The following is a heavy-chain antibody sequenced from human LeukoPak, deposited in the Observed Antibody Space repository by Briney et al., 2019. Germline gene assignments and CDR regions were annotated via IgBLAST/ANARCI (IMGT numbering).Heavy chain of an antibody. J-gene: IGHJ4*02. CDR3: ARARGIGGATRSGFDS. Sequence: SETLSLTCTVSGVSISSYYWSWIRQPAGKGLEWIGYIYYSGSTYYNPSLKSRVTISVDTSKNQFSLKMTSVTAADMAVYYCARARGIGGATRSGFDSWGQGTLVTVSS. CDR2: IYYSGST. CDR1: GVSISSYY. D-gene: IGHD1-26*01. V-gene: IGHV4-59*06.